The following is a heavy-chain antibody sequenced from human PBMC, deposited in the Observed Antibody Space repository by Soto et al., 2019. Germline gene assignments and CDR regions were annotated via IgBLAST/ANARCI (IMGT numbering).Heavy chain of an antibody. CDR1: GGSISSYY. CDR3: ARSGYYGDFDY. J-gene: IGHJ4*02. V-gene: IGHV4-59*01. CDR2: IYYSGST. Sequence: SETLSLTCTVSGGSISSYYWSWIRQPPGKGLEWIGYIYYSGSTNYNPSLKSRVTISVDTSKNQFSLKLSSVTAADTAVYYCARSGYYGDFDYWGQGTLVTVSS. D-gene: IGHD3-3*01.